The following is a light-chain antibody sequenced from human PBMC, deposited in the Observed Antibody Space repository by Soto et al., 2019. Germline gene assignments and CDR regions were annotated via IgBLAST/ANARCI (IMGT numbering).Light chain of an antibody. CDR2: EVR. J-gene: IGLJ1*01. V-gene: IGLV2-14*01. Sequence: QSVLTQPASVSGSPGQSITISCTGTSSDVGSYNYVAWYQQFPGKTPKLMIYEVRNRPSGVSSRFSGSNSGNTASLAISGLQVEDESYYYGFAYTCSYTSHVFGTGTKLTV. CDR3: FAYTCSYTSHV. CDR1: SSDVGSYNY.